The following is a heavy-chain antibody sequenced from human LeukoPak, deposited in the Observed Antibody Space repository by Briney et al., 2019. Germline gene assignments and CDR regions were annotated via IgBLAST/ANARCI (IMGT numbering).Heavy chain of an antibody. V-gene: IGHV3-66*01. CDR2: IYSGGST. D-gene: IGHD3-22*01. CDR1: GFTFSSNY. Sequence: GGSLRLSCAASGFTFSSNYMSWVRQAPGKGLEWVSVIYSGGSTYYADSVKGRFTISRDNSKNTLYLQMNSLRAEDTAVYYCARETTYYYDSSGYYQGGWFDPWGQGTLVTVSS. J-gene: IGHJ5*02. CDR3: ARETTYYYDSSGYYQGGWFDP.